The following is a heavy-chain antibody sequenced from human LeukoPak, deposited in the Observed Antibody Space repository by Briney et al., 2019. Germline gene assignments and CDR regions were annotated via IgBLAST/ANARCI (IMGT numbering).Heavy chain of an antibody. CDR2: ISSSSSCI. D-gene: IGHD3-9*01. CDR3: ARDLYDILTGYSSNFDY. V-gene: IGHV3-21*01. CDR1: GFTFSSYS. J-gene: IGHJ4*02. Sequence: GGSLRLSCAASGFTFSSYSMNWVRQAPGKGLEWVSSISSSSSCIYYADSVKGRFTISRDNAKNSLYLQMNSLRAEDTAVYYCARDLYDILTGYSSNFDYWGQGTLVTVSS.